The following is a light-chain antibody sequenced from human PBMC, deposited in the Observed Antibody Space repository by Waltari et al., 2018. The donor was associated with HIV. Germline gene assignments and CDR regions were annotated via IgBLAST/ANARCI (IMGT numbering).Light chain of an antibody. CDR1: QSVSSN. V-gene: IGKV3-15*01. CDR2: GAS. J-gene: IGKJ1*01. CDR3: QQYNKWPGT. Sequence: DIVMTQSPATLSVSPGERATLSCRASQSVSSNLAWYQQKPGQAPRLLIYGASTRATGIPARFSGSGSGTEFTLTISSLQSEDFAVYYCQQYNKWPGTFGQGTKVEIK.